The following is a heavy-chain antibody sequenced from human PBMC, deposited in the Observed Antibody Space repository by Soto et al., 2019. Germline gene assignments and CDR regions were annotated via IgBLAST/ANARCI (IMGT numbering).Heavy chain of an antibody. CDR1: GYSFTSYW. CDR3: ARIAAAGTDYYYGMDV. V-gene: IGHV5-51*01. D-gene: IGHD6-13*01. J-gene: IGHJ6*02. CDR2: IYPGDSDT. Sequence: GESLKISCKGSGYSFTSYWIGWVRQMPGKGLEWMGIIYPGDSDTRYSPSFQGQVTISADKSISTAYLQWSSLKASDTAMYYCARIAAAGTDYYYGMDVWGQGTTVTVS.